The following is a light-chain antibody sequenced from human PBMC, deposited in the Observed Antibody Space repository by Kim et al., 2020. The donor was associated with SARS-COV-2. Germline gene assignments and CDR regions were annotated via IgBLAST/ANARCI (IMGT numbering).Light chain of an antibody. J-gene: IGKJ2*01. V-gene: IGKV2-28*01. CDR3: MQAAQFPYT. CDR2: MGS. Sequence: DMVLTQSPLSLSVSPGEPASISCRSTQSLLHRNGYTYLDWYLQKPGQSPHLLFYMGSNRPSGVPDRFSGSGSGTDFTLKISRVEAEDVGVYYCMQAAQFPYTFGQGTRLEI. CDR1: QSLLHRNGYTY.